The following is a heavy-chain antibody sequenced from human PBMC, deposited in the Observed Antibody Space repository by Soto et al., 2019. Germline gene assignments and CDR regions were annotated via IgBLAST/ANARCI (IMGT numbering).Heavy chain of an antibody. CDR2: INHSGST. Sequence: SETLSLTCAFYGGSFSGYYWSWIRQPPGKGLEWIGEINHSGSTNYNPSLKSRVTISVDTSKNQFSLKLSSVTAADTAVYYCARGERYCSSTSCYLNKSRWFDPWGQGTLVTVSS. J-gene: IGHJ5*02. D-gene: IGHD2-2*01. CDR1: GGSFSGYY. V-gene: IGHV4-34*01. CDR3: ARGERYCSSTSCYLNKSRWFDP.